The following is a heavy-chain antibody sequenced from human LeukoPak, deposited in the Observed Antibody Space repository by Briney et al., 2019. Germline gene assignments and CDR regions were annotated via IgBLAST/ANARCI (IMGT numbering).Heavy chain of an antibody. D-gene: IGHD6-13*01. J-gene: IGHJ6*03. CDR1: GYTFTSCD. CDR3: ARVVGLTGYSSNWYSGYYYYMDV. CDR2: IIPIFGTT. Sequence: SVKVSCKASGYTFTSCDINWVRQTPGQGLEWMGGIIPIFGTTNYAQKFQDRVTITADKSTSTAYMKLSSLRSEDTAVYHCARVVGLTGYSSNWYSGYYYYMDVWGKGTTVTVSS. V-gene: IGHV1-69*06.